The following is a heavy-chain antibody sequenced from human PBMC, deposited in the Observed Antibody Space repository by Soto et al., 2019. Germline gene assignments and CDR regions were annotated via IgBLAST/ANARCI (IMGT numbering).Heavy chain of an antibody. Sequence: GASVKVSCKASGGTFSSYAISWVRQAPGQGLEWMGGIIPIFGTANYAQKFQGRVTITADESTSTAYMELSSLRSEDTAVYYCAIAVAANYYYYGMDVWGQGTTVTVSS. CDR2: IIPIFGTA. V-gene: IGHV1-69*13. J-gene: IGHJ6*02. D-gene: IGHD6-19*01. CDR1: GGTFSSYA. CDR3: AIAVAANYYYYGMDV.